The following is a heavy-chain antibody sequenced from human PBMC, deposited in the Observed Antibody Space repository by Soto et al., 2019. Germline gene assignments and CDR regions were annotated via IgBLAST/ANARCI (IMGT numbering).Heavy chain of an antibody. CDR1: GFTFSSYS. CDR3: ARESSRGVRVLFGWFDP. CDR2: SSSGSSYI. Sequence: GGSLRLSCAASGFTFSSYSMNWVRQAPGKGLEWVSSSSSGSSYIYYADSVKGRFTISRDNAKNSLYLQMNSLRAEDTAVYYCARESSRGVRVLFGWFDPWGQGTLVTVSS. D-gene: IGHD3-10*01. V-gene: IGHV3-21*01. J-gene: IGHJ5*02.